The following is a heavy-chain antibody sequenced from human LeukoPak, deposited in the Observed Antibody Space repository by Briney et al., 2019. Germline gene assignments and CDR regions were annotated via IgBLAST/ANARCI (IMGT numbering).Heavy chain of an antibody. J-gene: IGHJ6*03. V-gene: IGHV4-39*01. CDR1: GGSISSSSYY. CDR2: IYYSGST. CDR3: ARHGGDRAAGQLFNYYYYYMDV. D-gene: IGHD6-25*01. Sequence: PSETLSLTCTVSGGSISSSSYYWGWIRQPPGKGLEWIGSIYYSGSTYYNPSLKSRVTISVDTSKNQFSLKLSSVTAADTAVYYCARHGGDRAAGQLFNYYYYYMDVWGKGTTVTVSS.